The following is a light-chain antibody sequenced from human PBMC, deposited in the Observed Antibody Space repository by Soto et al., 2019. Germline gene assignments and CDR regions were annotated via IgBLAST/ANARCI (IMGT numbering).Light chain of an antibody. CDR2: DAS. J-gene: IGKJ5*01. Sequence: DIQMTQSPSSLSASIGDRVTITCQASQDVSNYLNWYQQKLGKAPKLLIYDASNLETGVPSRFSGSGSGTYFSFTISRRPPEGEGAYLCQQYSYPMTFGQGTRLEIK. CDR1: QDVSNY. V-gene: IGKV1-33*01. CDR3: QQYSYPMT.